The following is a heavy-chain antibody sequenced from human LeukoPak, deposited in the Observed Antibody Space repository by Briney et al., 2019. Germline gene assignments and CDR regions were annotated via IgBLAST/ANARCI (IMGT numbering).Heavy chain of an antibody. CDR3: ARIGYCSSTSCLGDAFDI. D-gene: IGHD2-2*03. Sequence: SVKVSCKASGGTFSSYAISWVRQAPGQGREWMGGIIPIFGTANYAQKFQGRVTITADESTSTAYMELSSLRSEDTAVYYCARIGYCSSTSCLGDAFDIWGQGTMVTVSS. CDR1: GGTFSSYA. V-gene: IGHV1-69*01. CDR2: IIPIFGTA. J-gene: IGHJ3*02.